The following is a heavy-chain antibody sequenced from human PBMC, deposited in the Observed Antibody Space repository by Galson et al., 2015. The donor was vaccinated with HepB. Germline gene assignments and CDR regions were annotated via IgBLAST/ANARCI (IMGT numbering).Heavy chain of an antibody. Sequence: SLRLSCAASGFTFGDYAMSWVRQAPGKGLEWVGFIRSKAYGGTTEYAASVKGRFTISRDDSKSIAYLQMNSLKTEDTAVYYCTRDHYYESSGYYYVFDYWGQGTLVTVSS. D-gene: IGHD3-22*01. CDR2: IRSKAYGGTT. J-gene: IGHJ4*02. CDR1: GFTFGDYA. V-gene: IGHV3-49*04. CDR3: TRDHYYESSGYYYVFDY.